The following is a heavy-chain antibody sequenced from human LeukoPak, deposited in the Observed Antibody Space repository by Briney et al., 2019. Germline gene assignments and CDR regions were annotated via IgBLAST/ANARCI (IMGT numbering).Heavy chain of an antibody. V-gene: IGHV3-74*01. CDR1: GNYW. CDR2: INSDGSWT. J-gene: IGHJ4*02. CDR3: VSFYETY. D-gene: IGHD2/OR15-2a*01. Sequence: PGGSLRLSCAASGNYWMHWVRQAPGKGLVWVSHINSDGSWTSYADSVKGRFTISKDNAKNTVYSQMNSLRAEDTAVYYCVSFYETYWGRGTLVTVSS.